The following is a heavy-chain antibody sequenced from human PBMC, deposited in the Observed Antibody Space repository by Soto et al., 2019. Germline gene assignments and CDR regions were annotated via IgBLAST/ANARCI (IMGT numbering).Heavy chain of an antibody. CDR1: GGSISSSSYY. CDR3: ARHGPWGSGTCSFDS. CDR2: IYYSGST. D-gene: IGHD3-10*01. V-gene: IGHV4-39*01. J-gene: IGHJ4*02. Sequence: SETLSLTCTVSGGSISSSSYYWGWIRQPPGKGLEWIGSIYYSGSTNYNPSLKSRVTISLDTSKNQFSLKLTSVTAADTAMYYCARHGPWGSGTCSFDSWGQGTLVTVSS.